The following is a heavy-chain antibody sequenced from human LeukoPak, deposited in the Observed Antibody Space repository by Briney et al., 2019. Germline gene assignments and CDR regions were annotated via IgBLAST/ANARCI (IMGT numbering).Heavy chain of an antibody. D-gene: IGHD6-13*01. V-gene: IGHV3-30-3*01. CDR1: GFTFSSYA. Sequence: PGRSLRLSCAASGFTFSSYAMHWDRQAPGKGLEWVAVISYDGSNKYYADSVKGRFTISRDNSKNTLYLQMNSLRAEDTAVYYCARDARSIAAAGTKGRYFDYWGQGTLVTVSS. CDR3: ARDARSIAAAGTKGRYFDY. J-gene: IGHJ4*02. CDR2: ISYDGSNK.